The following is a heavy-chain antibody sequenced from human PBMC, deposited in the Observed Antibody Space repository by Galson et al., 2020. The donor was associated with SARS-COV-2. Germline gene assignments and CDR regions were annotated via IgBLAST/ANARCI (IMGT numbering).Heavy chain of an antibody. CDR3: AALPPKTAYYGSSDYMDV. CDR2: ISWNSGSI. J-gene: IGHJ6*03. D-gene: IGHD3-10*01. Sequence: GGSLSLSCAASGFTFDDYAMHWVRQSPGKGLEWVSGISWNSGSIGYADSVKGRFTISRDNAKNSLYLQMNSLRAEDTALYYCAALPPKTAYYGSSDYMDVWGKGTTVTVSS. V-gene: IGHV3-9*01. CDR1: GFTFDDYA.